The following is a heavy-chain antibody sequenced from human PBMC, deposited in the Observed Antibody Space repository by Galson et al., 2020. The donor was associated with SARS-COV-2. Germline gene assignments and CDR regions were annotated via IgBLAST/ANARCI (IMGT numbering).Heavy chain of an antibody. CDR2: IYKSGNT. Sequence: SETLYLTCTVSGGSISSGNYYWSWIRQPAGKGLEWIGRIYKSGNTNYNPSLWSQVTISVDTSKNQFSLKLRSVTAADTAVYYCARGNSPWVTIFGIVTGPCGMDVWGQGTAVTVSS. J-gene: IGHJ6*02. CDR3: ARGNSPWVTIFGIVTGPCGMDV. V-gene: IGHV4-61*02. CDR1: GGSISSGNYY. D-gene: IGHD3-3*01.